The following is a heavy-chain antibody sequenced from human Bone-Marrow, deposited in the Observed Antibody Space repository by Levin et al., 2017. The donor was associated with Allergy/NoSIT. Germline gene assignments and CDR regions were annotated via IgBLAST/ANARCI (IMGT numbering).Heavy chain of an antibody. V-gene: IGHV3-49*03. Sequence: PGGSLRLSCTVSGFSFGDFAMTWFRQAPGKGLEWIGLIRNKGYGGTTEYAASLKGNFTISRDDSKSIAYLQMNSLQTEDTAVYYCTRVGATAVRTFDIWGQGTLVTVSS. CDR1: GFSFGDFA. CDR2: IRNKGYGGTT. D-gene: IGHD1-26*01. CDR3: TRVGATAVRTFDI. J-gene: IGHJ3*02.